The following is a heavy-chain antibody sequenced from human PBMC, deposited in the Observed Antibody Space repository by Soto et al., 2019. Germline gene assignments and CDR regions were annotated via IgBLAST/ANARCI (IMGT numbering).Heavy chain of an antibody. CDR2: ISGSGGDT. J-gene: IGHJ5*02. Sequence: GGSLRLSCAASGFTFSSYAMSWVRQAPGKGLEWVSAISGSGGDTYYADSVKGRFTISRDNSKNTLYLQMNSLRAEDTAVYYCARDLNIYDSSAYYFAWGQGTLVTVSS. CDR1: GFTFSSYA. V-gene: IGHV3-23*01. CDR3: ARDLNIYDSSAYYFA. D-gene: IGHD3-22*01.